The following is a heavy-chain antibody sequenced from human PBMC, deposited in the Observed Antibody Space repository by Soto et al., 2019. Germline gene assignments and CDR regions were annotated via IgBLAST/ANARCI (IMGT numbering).Heavy chain of an antibody. V-gene: IGHV3-23*01. CDR2: ISGSGGST. J-gene: IGHJ4*02. CDR3: AKRGSGSYYID. D-gene: IGHD1-26*01. Sequence: EVQLLESGGGLVQPGGSLRLSCAASGFTFSSYAMSWVRQAPGKGLERVSVISGSGGSTYYADSVKGRFTISRDNSKNTLYVQMTSLRAEDTAVYYCAKRGSGSYYIDWGQGTLVTVSS. CDR1: GFTFSSYA.